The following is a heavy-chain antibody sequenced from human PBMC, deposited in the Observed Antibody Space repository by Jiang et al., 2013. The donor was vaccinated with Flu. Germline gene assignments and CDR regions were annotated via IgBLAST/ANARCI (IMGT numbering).Heavy chain of an antibody. D-gene: IGHD1-26*01. V-gene: IGHV2-5*01. J-gene: IGHJ4*02. CDR3: AHSGKGLEVGAINNFDY. CDR1: GFSLSTSGVG. Sequence: VKPTQTLTLTCTFSGFSLSTSGVGVGWIRQPPGKALEWLALIYWNDDKRYSPSLKSRLTITKDTSKNQVVLTMTNMDPVDTATYYCAHSGKGLEVGAINNFDYWGQGTLVTVSS. CDR2: IYWNDDK.